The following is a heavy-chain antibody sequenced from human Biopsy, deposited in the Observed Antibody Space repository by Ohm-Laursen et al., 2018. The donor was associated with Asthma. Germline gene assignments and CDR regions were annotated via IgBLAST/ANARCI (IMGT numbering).Heavy chain of an antibody. D-gene: IGHD3-9*01. CDR3: ARTYYDFLTGQVKDVFGV. V-gene: IGHV1-3*04. Sequence: SVKVSCKASEDTFSSYVISWVRQAPGQRLEWMGWVNTGNGDTKYSQKFQGRVTITRDTSASTAYMELRSLRSEDTATYYCARTYYDFLTGQVKDVFGVWGQGTMVTVSS. CDR1: EDTFSSYV. CDR2: VNTGNGDT. J-gene: IGHJ3*01.